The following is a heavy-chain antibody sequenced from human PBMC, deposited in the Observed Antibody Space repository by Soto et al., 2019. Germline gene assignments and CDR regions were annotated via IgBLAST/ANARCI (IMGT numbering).Heavy chain of an antibody. CDR1: GFTFSNHG. V-gene: IGHV3-33*01. J-gene: IGHJ4*02. CDR3: ARDRGWSRSHYFDS. Sequence: QVQSVEFGGGVVQPGTSLRLSCAVSGFTFSNHGMHWVRQAPGKGLEWVAFISYDGRNKDYADSLKGRFTISRDNFKDTLCLQMNTLRGDDTAVYYCARDRGWSRSHYFDSWGQGTLVTVSS. CDR2: ISYDGRNK. D-gene: IGHD2-15*01.